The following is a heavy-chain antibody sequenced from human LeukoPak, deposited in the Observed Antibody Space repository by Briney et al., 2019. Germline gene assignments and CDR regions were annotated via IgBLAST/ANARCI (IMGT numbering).Heavy chain of an antibody. V-gene: IGHV4-4*07. Sequence: PSETLSLTCTVSGGSISSYYWSWIWQPAGKGLEWIGRIYTSGSTNYNPSLKSRVTMSVDTSKNQFSLKLSSVTAADTAVYYCASGYYDSSGYFVGYWGQGTLVTVSS. CDR2: IYTSGST. CDR1: GGSISSYY. D-gene: IGHD3-22*01. J-gene: IGHJ4*02. CDR3: ASGYYDSSGYFVGY.